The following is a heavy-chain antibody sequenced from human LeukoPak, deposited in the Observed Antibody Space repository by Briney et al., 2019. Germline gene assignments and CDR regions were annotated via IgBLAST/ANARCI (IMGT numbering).Heavy chain of an antibody. J-gene: IGHJ3*02. CDR3: ARLLYGSRDDDAFDI. D-gene: IGHD3-10*01. Sequence: SETLSLTCTVSGVSINTYHWSWLRQPPGKGLEWIGYIYYSGSTNYNPSLKSRITISLNTSKNQFSLRLSPVTAADTAVYYCARLLYGSRDDDAFDIWGQGTMVTVSS. CDR1: GVSINTYH. CDR2: IYYSGST. V-gene: IGHV4-59*08.